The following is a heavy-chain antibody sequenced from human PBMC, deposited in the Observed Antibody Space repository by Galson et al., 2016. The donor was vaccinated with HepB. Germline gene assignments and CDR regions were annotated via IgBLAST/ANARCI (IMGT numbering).Heavy chain of an antibody. Sequence: SLRLSCAASGFPFSGYSMSWVRQAPGKGLEWLSYISDSGDTTYYADSVEGRFTISRDNAKNSLFLQMNSLRDDDTAVFYCARDNGLAYFDYWGQGALVTVSS. V-gene: IGHV3-48*02. CDR1: GFPFSGYS. CDR2: ISDSGDTT. J-gene: IGHJ4*02. CDR3: ARDNGLAYFDY.